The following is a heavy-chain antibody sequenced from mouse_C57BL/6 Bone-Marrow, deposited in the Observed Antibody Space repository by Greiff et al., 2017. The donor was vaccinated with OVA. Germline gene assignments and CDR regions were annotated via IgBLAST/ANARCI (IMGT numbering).Heavy chain of an antibody. CDR2: ISPGNSDT. V-gene: IGHV1-5*01. D-gene: IGHD2-3*01. CDR1: CYPFTSYW. Sequence: SCPVLSLPFSSVHLSCNTSCYPFTSYWMHWVNQMPGQGLEWIGSISPGNSDTSYNQKFKGKAKLTAVTSASTAYMELSSLTNEDSAVYYCTRDGYYDYWGQGTTLTVSS. CDR3: TRDGYYDY. J-gene: IGHJ2*01.